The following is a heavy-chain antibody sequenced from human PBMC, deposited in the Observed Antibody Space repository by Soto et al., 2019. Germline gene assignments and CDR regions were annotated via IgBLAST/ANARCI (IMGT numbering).Heavy chain of an antibody. V-gene: IGHV4-34*01. J-gene: IGHJ6*03. CDR3: ARGLLVWFGELSRRGGYYYYMDV. Sequence: QVQLQQWGAGLLKPSETLSLTCAVYGGSFSGYYWSWIRQTPGKGLEWIGEINDSGSTNHNPSLKRPFPFLVGTPQDPFRLKLGSVAPGDTAGYYCARGLLVWFGELSRRGGYYYYMDVWGKGTTVTASS. D-gene: IGHD3-10*01. CDR1: GGSFSGYY. CDR2: INDSGST.